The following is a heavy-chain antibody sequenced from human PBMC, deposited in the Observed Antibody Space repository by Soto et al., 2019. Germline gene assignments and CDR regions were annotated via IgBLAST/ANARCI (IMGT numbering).Heavy chain of an antibody. CDR3: ARNDYDYVWESPGGDAFDI. V-gene: IGHV4-30-4*01. Sequence: SETLSLTCTVSGGSISSGEYYWNWIRQPPGKGLEWIGFIYNSGNTYYNPSLKSRVTISLDTSKNQFSLKLTSVTAADTAVYYCARNDYDYVWESPGGDAFDIWGQGTLVTGSS. CDR2: IYNSGNT. J-gene: IGHJ3*02. CDR1: GGSISSGEYY. D-gene: IGHD3-16*01.